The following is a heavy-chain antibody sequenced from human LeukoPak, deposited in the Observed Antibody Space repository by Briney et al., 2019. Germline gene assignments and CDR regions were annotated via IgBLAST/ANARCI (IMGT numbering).Heavy chain of an antibody. Sequence: RASVKVSCKASGYTFTGYYMHWVRQAPGQGLEWMGWINPNSGGTNYAQKFQGRVTMTRDTSISTAYMELSRLRSDDTAVYYCARELAYSSSSHIDYWGQGTLVTVSS. CDR3: ARELAYSSSSHIDY. CDR1: GYTFTGYY. V-gene: IGHV1-2*02. CDR2: INPNSGGT. J-gene: IGHJ4*02. D-gene: IGHD6-6*01.